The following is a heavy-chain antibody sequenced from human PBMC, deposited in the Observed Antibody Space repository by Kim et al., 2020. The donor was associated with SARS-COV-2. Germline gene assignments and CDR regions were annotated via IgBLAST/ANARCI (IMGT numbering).Heavy chain of an antibody. CDR1: GYTFTNYG. Sequence: ASVKVSCKASGYTFTNYGISWVRQAPGQGLEWMAWISVYSGTKYTQRLQGRVTVTTDTSTSTAYMELRSLRSDDTAVYYCAREGYTSMAGADSWGQGTLV. CDR3: AREGYTSMAGADS. D-gene: IGHD5-18*01. CDR2: ISVYSGT. J-gene: IGHJ4*02. V-gene: IGHV1-18*01.